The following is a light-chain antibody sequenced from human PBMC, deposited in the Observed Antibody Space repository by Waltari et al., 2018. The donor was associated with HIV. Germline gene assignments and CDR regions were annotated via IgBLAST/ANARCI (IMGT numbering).Light chain of an antibody. V-gene: IGLV2-8*01. J-gene: IGLJ2*01. CDR2: EVT. CDR3: SSYAGYNTVV. CDR1: SSDVGSSHY. Sequence: QSALTQPPSASGSPGQSVTISCTGTSSDVGSSHYVSWYRQYTGNTPKLMIYEVTKRPSGVPDRFSGSKSGNTASLTVSGLQAEDEADYYCSSYAGYNTVVFGGGTKLTVL.